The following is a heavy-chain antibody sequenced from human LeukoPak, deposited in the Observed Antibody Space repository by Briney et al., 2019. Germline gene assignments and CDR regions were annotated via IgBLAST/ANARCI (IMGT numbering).Heavy chain of an antibody. CDR2: IYHSGST. J-gene: IGHJ3*02. D-gene: IGHD3-22*01. V-gene: IGHV4-30-2*01. CDR1: GGSISSGGYS. CDR3: ARSSDDSSDAFDI. Sequence: KPSETLSLTCAVSGGSISSGGYSWSWIRQPPGKGLEWIGYIYHSGSTYYNPSLKSRVTISVDRSKNQFSLKLSSVTAADTAVYYCARSSDDSSDAFDIWGQGTMVTVSS.